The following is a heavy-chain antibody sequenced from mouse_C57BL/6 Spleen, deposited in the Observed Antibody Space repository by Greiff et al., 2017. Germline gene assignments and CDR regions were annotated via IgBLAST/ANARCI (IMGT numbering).Heavy chain of an antibody. D-gene: IGHD2-3*01. Sequence: EVHLVESGGGLVKPGGSLKLSCAASGFTFSDYGMHWVRQAPEKGLEWVAYISSGSSTIYYADTVKGRFTISRDNAKNTLFLQMTSLRSEDTAMYYCAGEGGYYLYYYAMDYWGQGTSVTVAS. CDR2: ISSGSSTI. CDR1: GFTFSDYG. V-gene: IGHV5-17*01. J-gene: IGHJ4*01. CDR3: AGEGGYYLYYYAMDY.